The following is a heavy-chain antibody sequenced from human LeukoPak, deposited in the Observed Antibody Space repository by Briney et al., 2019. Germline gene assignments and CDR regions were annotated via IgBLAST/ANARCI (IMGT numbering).Heavy chain of an antibody. V-gene: IGHV1-69*13. D-gene: IGHD5-18*01. CDR2: IIPIFGTA. Sequence: SVEVSCKASGGTFSSYAISWVRQAPGQGLEWMGGIIPIFGTANYAQKFQGRVTITADESTSTAYMELSSLRSEDTAVYYCARDLVSGVDTGYMDVWGKGTTVTVSS. J-gene: IGHJ6*03. CDR3: ARDLVSGVDTGYMDV. CDR1: GGTFSSYA.